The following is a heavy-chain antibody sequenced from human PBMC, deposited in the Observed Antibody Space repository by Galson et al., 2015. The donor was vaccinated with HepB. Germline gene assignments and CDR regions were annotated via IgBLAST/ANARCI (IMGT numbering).Heavy chain of an antibody. CDR1: GFTLSSSG. CDR3: AKPGYSSSWYYYGMDV. CDR2: ISYDGSNK. Sequence: SLRLSCPASGFTLSSSGMHWARQAPGKGLAWVTAISYDGSNKYYAASVKGRFTISRDNSKNTLYLQMNSLRAEDTAVYYCAKPGYSSSWYYYGMDVWGQGTTVTVSS. J-gene: IGHJ6*02. D-gene: IGHD6-13*01. V-gene: IGHV3-30*18.